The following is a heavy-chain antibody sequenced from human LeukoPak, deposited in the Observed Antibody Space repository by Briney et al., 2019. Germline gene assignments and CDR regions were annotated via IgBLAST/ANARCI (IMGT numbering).Heavy chain of an antibody. J-gene: IGHJ4*02. V-gene: IGHV4-38-2*02. D-gene: IGHD6-13*01. Sequence: SETLSLTCTVSGYSISSGYYWSWIRQPPGKGLEWIGYIYHSGSTYYNPSLKSRVTISVDRSKNQFSLKLSSVTAADTAVYYCARVWGIAAAGKVDYWGQGTLVTVSS. CDR2: IYHSGST. CDR1: GYSISSGYY. CDR3: ARVWGIAAAGKVDY.